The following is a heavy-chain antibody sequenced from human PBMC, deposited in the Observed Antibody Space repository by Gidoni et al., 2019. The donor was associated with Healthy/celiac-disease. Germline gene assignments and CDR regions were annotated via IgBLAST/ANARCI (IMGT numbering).Heavy chain of an antibody. Sequence: EVQLLESGGGLVQPGGSLRLSCAASGFTFSSYAMSWVRQAPGQGLGWVAAISGSGGSTYYADSVKGRFTISRDNSKNTLYLQMNSLRAEDTAVYYCAKDPPSGFWWFDPWGQGTLVTVSS. D-gene: IGHD3-3*01. CDR2: ISGSGGST. V-gene: IGHV3-23*01. CDR1: GFTFSSYA. J-gene: IGHJ5*02. CDR3: AKDPPSGFWWFDP.